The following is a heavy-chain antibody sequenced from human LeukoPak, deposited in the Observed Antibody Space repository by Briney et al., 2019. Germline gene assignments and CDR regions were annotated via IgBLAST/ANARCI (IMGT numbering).Heavy chain of an antibody. Sequence: GGSLRLSCAASGFTFSSYAMSWVRQAPGKGLEWVSAISGSGGSTYYADSVKGRFTISRDNSKNTLYLQMNSLRAEDTAVYYCAKLPYQHGYNPPFDYWGQGTLVTVSS. CDR1: GFTFSSYA. CDR3: AKLPYQHGYNPPFDY. V-gene: IGHV3-23*01. D-gene: IGHD5-24*01. CDR2: ISGSGGST. J-gene: IGHJ4*02.